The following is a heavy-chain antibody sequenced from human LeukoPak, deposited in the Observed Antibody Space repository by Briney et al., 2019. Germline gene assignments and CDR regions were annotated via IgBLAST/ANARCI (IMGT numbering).Heavy chain of an antibody. CDR1: GYTFTSYD. CDR2: MNPNSGNT. Sequence: GASVKVSCKASGYTFTSYDINWVRQATGQGLEWMGWMNPNSGNTGYAQKFQGRVTMTTDTSTSTAYMELRSLRSDDTAVYYCARDGFWHFDYWGQGTLVTVSS. CDR3: ARDGFWHFDY. V-gene: IGHV1-8*01. J-gene: IGHJ4*02.